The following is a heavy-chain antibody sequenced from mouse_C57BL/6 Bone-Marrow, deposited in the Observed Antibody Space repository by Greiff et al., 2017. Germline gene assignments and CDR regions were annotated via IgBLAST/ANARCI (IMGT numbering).Heavy chain of an antibody. CDR3: VEAFYDGLLYDAVDY. Sequence: EVKLVESGGGLVQPGASLRLSCAASGFTFTDYYMSWVRQPPGKAPEWLALISNKANGYTSEYTVSVKGRFTISRDNSQTFLYLQMNALRAGSSATYYCVEAFYDGLLYDAVDYWGQGTTVTVSS. CDR1: GFTFTDYY. CDR2: ISNKANGYTS. D-gene: IGHD2-3*01. V-gene: IGHV7-4*01. J-gene: IGHJ4*01.